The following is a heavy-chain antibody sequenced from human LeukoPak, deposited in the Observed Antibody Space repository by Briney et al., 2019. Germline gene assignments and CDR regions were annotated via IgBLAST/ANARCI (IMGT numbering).Heavy chain of an antibody. J-gene: IGHJ3*02. CDR3: ARCTWSDAFDI. Sequence: ASVKVSCNASGYTFTTSDISWVRQAPGQGLEWMGWISAYNGNTNYAQKLQGRVTMTTDTSTTTADMELRSMRSDDTAVYYGARCTWSDAFDIWGQETMLTVSS. CDR1: GYTFTTSD. D-gene: IGHD6-13*01. V-gene: IGHV1-18*04. CDR2: ISAYNGNT.